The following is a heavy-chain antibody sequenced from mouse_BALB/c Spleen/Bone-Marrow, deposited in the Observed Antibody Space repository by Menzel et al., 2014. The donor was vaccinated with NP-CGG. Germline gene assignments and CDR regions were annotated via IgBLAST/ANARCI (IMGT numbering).Heavy chain of an antibody. CDR2: IWGGGST. J-gene: IGHJ4*01. V-gene: IGHV2-6-4*01. D-gene: IGHD1-1*01. CDR3: ARFITTRAMDY. Sequence: VNVVESGPGLVSPSQSLSITCTVSGFSLSRYSVHWVRPPPGKGLEWLGMIWGGGSTDYNSALKSRLSISKDNSKSQVFLKMNSLQTDDAAMYYCARFITTRAMDYWGQGTSVTVSS. CDR1: GFSLSRYS.